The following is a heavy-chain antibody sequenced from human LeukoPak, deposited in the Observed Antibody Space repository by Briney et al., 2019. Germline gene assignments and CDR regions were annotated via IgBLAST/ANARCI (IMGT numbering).Heavy chain of an antibody. CDR3: ASGSDYDSSGYYSQYYYNYYMDV. J-gene: IGHJ6*03. V-gene: IGHV4-59*01. CDR1: GGTISSYY. Sequence: PSETLSLTCTVSGGTISSYYWSWIRQPPGKGLEWIGYIYYSGSTYYNPSLKSRVTISVDTSKNLFSLQLSSVTAAYTAVYYFASGSDYDSSGYYSQYYYNYYMDVWGKGTTVTVSS. CDR2: IYYSGST. D-gene: IGHD3-22*01.